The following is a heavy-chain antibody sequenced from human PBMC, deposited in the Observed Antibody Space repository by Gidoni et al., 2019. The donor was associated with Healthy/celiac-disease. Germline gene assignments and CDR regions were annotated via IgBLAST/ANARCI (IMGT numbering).Heavy chain of an antibody. CDR2: IRSKANSYAT. CDR1: GFTFSGSA. V-gene: IGHV3-73*01. J-gene: IGHJ4*02. D-gene: IGHD6-13*01. CDR3: TYIAAAGIDY. Sequence: EVQLVESGGGVVQPGGSLKLHCAASGFTFSGSAMHLVRQASGKGLEWVGRIRSKANSYATAYAASVKGRFTISRDDSKNTAYLQMNSLKTEDTAVYYCTYIAAAGIDYWGQGTLVTVSS.